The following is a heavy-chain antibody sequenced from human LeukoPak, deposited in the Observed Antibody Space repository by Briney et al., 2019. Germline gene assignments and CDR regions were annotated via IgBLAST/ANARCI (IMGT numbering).Heavy chain of an antibody. J-gene: IGHJ6*03. V-gene: IGHV4-59*01. CDR1: GGSISSYY. CDR2: IYYSGST. CDR3: ARGDTCYYYYMDV. D-gene: IGHD5-18*01. Sequence: SETLSLTCTVSGGSISSYYWSWIRQPPGKGLEWIGYIYYSGSTNYNPSLKSRVTISVDTSKNQFSLKLSPVTAADTAVYYCARGDTCYYYYMDVSGEGTTVTISS.